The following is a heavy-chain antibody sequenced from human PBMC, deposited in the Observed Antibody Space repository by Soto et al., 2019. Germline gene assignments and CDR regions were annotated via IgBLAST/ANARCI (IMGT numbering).Heavy chain of an antibody. CDR3: ANYGANAGRYFDY. J-gene: IGHJ4*02. CDR2: IYYSGST. D-gene: IGHD4-17*01. V-gene: IGHV4-31*03. CDR1: GCSISSGGYY. Sequence: PSETLSLTCTVSGCSISSGGYYWSWIRQHPGKGLEWIGYIYYSGSTYYNPSLKSRVTISVDTSKHQFSLKLSSVTAADTAVYYCANYGANAGRYFDYWGQGTLVTVSS.